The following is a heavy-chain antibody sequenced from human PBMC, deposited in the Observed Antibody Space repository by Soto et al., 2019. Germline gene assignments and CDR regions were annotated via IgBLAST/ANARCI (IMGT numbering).Heavy chain of an antibody. Sequence: EVQLVESGGGLVKPGGSLRLSCAASGFTFSSYSMNWVRQAPGKGLEWVSSISSSSSYIYYADSVKGRFTIPRDKAKNSHSLQMSRLRAEETAVYYCAFVAYFDVLAGYYTLLIDSGMDVWGQGTTVTVSS. CDR1: GFTFSSYS. V-gene: IGHV3-21*01. CDR2: ISSSSSYI. CDR3: AFVAYFDVLAGYYTLLIDSGMDV. J-gene: IGHJ6*02. D-gene: IGHD3-9*01.